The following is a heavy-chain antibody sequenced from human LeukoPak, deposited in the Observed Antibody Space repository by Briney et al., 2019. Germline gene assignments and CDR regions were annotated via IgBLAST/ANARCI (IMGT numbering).Heavy chain of an antibody. J-gene: IGHJ4*02. CDR1: GFTFSSYE. Sequence: GESLRLSCAASGFTFSSYEMNWVRQAPGKGLEWISYISGSGSTIYYADSAKGRFTISRDNAKNSLYLQMNSLRAEDTAVYYCARDTSGWYKRFDYWGQGTLVTVSS. V-gene: IGHV3-48*03. CDR2: ISGSGSTI. CDR3: ARDTSGWYKRFDY. D-gene: IGHD6-19*01.